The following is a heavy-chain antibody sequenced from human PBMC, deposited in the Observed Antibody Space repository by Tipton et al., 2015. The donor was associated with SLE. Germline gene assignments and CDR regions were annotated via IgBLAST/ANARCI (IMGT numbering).Heavy chain of an antibody. V-gene: IGHV3-23*01. D-gene: IGHD6-13*01. CDR3: VKDSSSWSKGVFDY. CDR2: SSGSGVTT. CDR1: GFTFNNYA. J-gene: IGHJ4*02. Sequence: SLRLSCAASGFTFNNYAMSWVRQGPGKGLEWVSVSSGSGVTTYYADSVKGRFTISRDNSKNTMYLQMSSLRAEDTAVYYCVKDSSSWSKGVFDYWGQGTLVTVSS.